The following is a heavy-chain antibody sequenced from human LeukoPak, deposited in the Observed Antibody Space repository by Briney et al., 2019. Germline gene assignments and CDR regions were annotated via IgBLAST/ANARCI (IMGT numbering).Heavy chain of an antibody. Sequence: GGSLRLSCAVSGFTFSSYGMHWVRQAPGKGLEWVAFIRYDGSNKYCADSVKGRFTISRDNSKNTLYLQMNSLRAEDTAVYYCAKDLLWFGESWWGTDFDYWGQGTLVTVSS. D-gene: IGHD3-10*01. CDR2: IRYDGSNK. CDR1: GFTFSSYG. CDR3: AKDLLWFGESWWGTDFDY. V-gene: IGHV3-30*02. J-gene: IGHJ4*02.